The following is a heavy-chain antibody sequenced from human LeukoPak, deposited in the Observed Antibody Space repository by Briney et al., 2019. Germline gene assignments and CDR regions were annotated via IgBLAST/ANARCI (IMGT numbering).Heavy chain of an antibody. CDR2: MFDTVST. J-gene: IGHJ4*02. D-gene: IGHD5-18*01. CDR3: ATIKRGSTYGYFDF. Sequence: PSETLSLTCTVSGASTASHYWTWLRQPPGKELEWIAYMFDTVSTNSNPSLKSRLTLSVDTSKKQLSLRLSSVTAADTAVYYCATIKRGSTYGYFDFWGQGIKVTVSS. CDR1: GASTASHY. V-gene: IGHV4-59*11.